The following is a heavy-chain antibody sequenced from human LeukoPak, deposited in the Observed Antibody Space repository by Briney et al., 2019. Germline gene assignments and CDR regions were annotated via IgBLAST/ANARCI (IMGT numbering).Heavy chain of an antibody. CDR2: INPNSGYT. V-gene: IGHV1-2*02. CDR3: AREEANTRIHFDY. J-gene: IGHJ4*02. CDR1: GYTFTGYY. Sequence: ASVKVSCKASGYTFTGYYIHWVRQAPGQGLEWMGYINPNSGYTNYAQKFQDRVTVTRDTSISTVYMELSRLRSDDTAVYYCAREEANTRIHFDYWGQGTLVTVSS. D-gene: IGHD3-22*01.